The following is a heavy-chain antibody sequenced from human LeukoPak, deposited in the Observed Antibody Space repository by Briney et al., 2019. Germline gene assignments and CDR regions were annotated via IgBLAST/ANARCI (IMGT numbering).Heavy chain of an antibody. CDR1: GGSFSGYY. D-gene: IGHD2-21*01. V-gene: IGHV4-34*01. CDR2: INHSGST. Sequence: SETLSLTCAVYGGSFSGYYWSWIRQPPGKGLEWIGEINHSGSTNYNPSLKSRVTISVDTPKNQFSLKLSSVTAADTAVYYCANTYSVGWFDPWGQGTLVTVSS. J-gene: IGHJ5*02. CDR3: ANTYSVGWFDP.